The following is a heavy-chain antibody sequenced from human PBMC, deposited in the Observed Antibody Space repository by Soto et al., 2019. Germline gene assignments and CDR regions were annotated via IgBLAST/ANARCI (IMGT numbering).Heavy chain of an antibody. CDR3: ARDLGNIAAGIMDV. CDR2: IYYSGST. CDR1: GGSISSGGYY. J-gene: IGHJ6*02. Sequence: QVQLQESGPGLVKPSQTLSLTCTVSGGSISSGGYYWSWIRQHPGKGLEWIGYIYYSGSTYYNPSLKSRVTISVDTSKNQFSLKLSSVTAADTAVYYCARDLGNIAAGIMDVWGQGTTVTVSS. V-gene: IGHV4-31*03. D-gene: IGHD6-13*01.